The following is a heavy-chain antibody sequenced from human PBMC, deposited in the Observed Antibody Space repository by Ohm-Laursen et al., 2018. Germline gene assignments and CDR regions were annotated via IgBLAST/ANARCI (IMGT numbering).Heavy chain of an antibody. CDR3: AKDRLLYYDSSDY. CDR2: ISGSGGST. J-gene: IGHJ4*02. D-gene: IGHD3-22*01. V-gene: IGHV3-23*01. CDR1: GLTFSSYA. Sequence: SLRLSCAASGLTFSSYAMSWVRQAPGKGLEWVSAISGSGGSTYYADSVKGRFTISRDNSKNTLYLQMNSLRAEDTAVYYCAKDRLLYYDSSDYWGQGTLVTVSS.